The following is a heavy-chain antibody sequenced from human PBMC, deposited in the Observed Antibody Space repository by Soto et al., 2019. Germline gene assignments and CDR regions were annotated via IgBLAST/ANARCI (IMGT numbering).Heavy chain of an antibody. V-gene: IGHV6-1*01. CDR3: ARGRSGRGLIYYYGMDV. CDR2: TYYRSKWYN. CDR1: GDSVSSNSAA. Sequence: QVQLQQSGPGLVKPSQTLSLTCAISGDSVSSNSAAWNWIRQSPSRGLEWLGRTYYRSKWYNDYSVSVKSRITINPDTSKNQLSLQQNSVPREDTAVYYCARGRSGRGLIYYYGMDVWGQGTTVTVSS. D-gene: IGHD2-8*02. J-gene: IGHJ6*02.